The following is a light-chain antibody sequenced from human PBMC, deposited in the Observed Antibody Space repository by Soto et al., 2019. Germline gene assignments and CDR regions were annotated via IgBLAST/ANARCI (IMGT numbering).Light chain of an antibody. CDR1: QSVGSN. CDR3: QQYNNWHPWT. J-gene: IGKJ1*01. CDR2: GAS. V-gene: IGKV3-15*01. Sequence: EIVMTQSPATLSVSPGERATLSCRASQSVGSNLASYQQKRGQAPRLLIYGASTRATGIPARFSGSGSGTEFTLPISSLQSADFAVYYCQQYNNWHPWTFGQGTKVDIK.